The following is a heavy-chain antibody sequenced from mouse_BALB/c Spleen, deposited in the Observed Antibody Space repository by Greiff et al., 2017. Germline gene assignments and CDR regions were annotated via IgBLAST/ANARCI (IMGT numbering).Heavy chain of an antibody. CDR2: INPSTGYT. Sequence: VQVVESGAELAKPGASVKMSCKASGYTFTSYWMHWVKQRPGQGLEWIGYINPSTGYTEYNQKFKDKATLTADKSSSTAYMQLSSLTSEDSAVYYCARRRPGIPGDYWGQGTSVTVSS. J-gene: IGHJ4*01. CDR1: GYTFTSYW. CDR3: ARRRPGIPGDY. D-gene: IGHD2-14*01. V-gene: IGHV1-7*01.